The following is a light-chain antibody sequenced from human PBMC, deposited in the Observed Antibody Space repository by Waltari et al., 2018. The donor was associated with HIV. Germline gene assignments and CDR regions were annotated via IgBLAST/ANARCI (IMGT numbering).Light chain of an antibody. CDR2: EVS. J-gene: IGLJ2*01. CDR3: SSYAGNNILV. V-gene: IGLV2-8*01. Sequence: QSALTQPPSASGSPGQSVTISCTGTPSDVGGYNYVSGYQHHTGKAPKLMIYEVSKRPSGVPDRFSGSKSGNTASLTVSGLQADDEADYYCSSYAGNNILVFGGGTKLTVL. CDR1: PSDVGGYNY.